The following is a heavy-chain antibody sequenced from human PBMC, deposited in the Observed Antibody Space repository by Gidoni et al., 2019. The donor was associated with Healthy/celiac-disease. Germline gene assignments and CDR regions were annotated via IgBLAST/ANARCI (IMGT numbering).Heavy chain of an antibody. CDR2: IYHSGST. J-gene: IGHJ6*02. D-gene: IGHD3-10*01. V-gene: IGHV4-4*02. Sequence: QVQLQESGPGLVKPSGTLSLTCAVSGGSISSSNWWSWVRQPPGKGLEWIGEIYHSGSTNYNPSLKSRVTISVDKSKNQFSLKLSSVTAADTAVYYCARAPIGLWFGETPYGMDVWGQGTTVTVSS. CDR3: ARAPIGLWFGETPYGMDV. CDR1: GGSISSSNW.